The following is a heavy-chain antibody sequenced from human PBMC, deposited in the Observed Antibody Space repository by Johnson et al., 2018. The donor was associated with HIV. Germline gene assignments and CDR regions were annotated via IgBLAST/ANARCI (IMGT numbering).Heavy chain of an antibody. Sequence: QVQLVESGGGLVQPGRSLRLSCAASGFTFSSYDMHWVRQAPGKGLEWVAVISYDGSNKYYADSVKGRFTISRDNSKNTLYLQMHSLRTEDTAVYYCARDYDIWGQGTRVTVSS. CDR3: ARDYDI. J-gene: IGHJ3*02. V-gene: IGHV3-30*19. CDR1: GFTFSSYD. CDR2: ISYDGSNK.